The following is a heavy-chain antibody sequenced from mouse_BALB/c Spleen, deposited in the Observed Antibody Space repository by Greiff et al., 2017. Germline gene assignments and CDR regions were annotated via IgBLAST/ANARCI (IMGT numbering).Heavy chain of an antibody. CDR3: ARRGDYRYAWYFDV. D-gene: IGHD2-14*01. CDR2: IDPANGNT. J-gene: IGHJ1*01. Sequence: QRPEQGLEWIGRIDPANGNTKYDPKFQGKATITADTSSNTAYLQLSSLTSEDTAVYYCARRGDYRYAWYFDVWGAGTTVTVSS. V-gene: IGHV14-3*02.